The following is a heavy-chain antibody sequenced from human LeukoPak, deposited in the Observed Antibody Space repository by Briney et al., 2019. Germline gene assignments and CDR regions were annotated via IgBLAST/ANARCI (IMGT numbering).Heavy chain of an antibody. Sequence: QPGGSLRLSCAASGFTFSKYWMLWVRQAPGKGLECVSRINTDGTVTTYADSVKGRFTVSRDNADNTMFLQMNSVRDEDTAVYYCATKQWLAPPPDSWGQGTPVTVSS. CDR3: ATKQWLAPPPDS. D-gene: IGHD6-19*01. CDR1: GFTFSKYW. CDR2: INTDGTVT. J-gene: IGHJ4*02. V-gene: IGHV3-74*01.